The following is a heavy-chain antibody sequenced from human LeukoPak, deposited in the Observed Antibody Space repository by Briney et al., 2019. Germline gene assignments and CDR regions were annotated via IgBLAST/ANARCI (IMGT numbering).Heavy chain of an antibody. CDR3: ARGELVPAAIVPQWFDP. J-gene: IGHJ5*02. CDR1: GYTFTGYY. V-gene: IGHV1-2*02. Sequence: GASVKVSCKASGYTFTGYYMHWVRQAPGQGLEWMGWINPNSGGTNYAQKFQGRVTMTRDTSISTAYMELSRLRSDDTAVYYCARGELVPAAIVPQWFDPWGQGTLVTVSS. CDR2: INPNSGGT. D-gene: IGHD2-2*02.